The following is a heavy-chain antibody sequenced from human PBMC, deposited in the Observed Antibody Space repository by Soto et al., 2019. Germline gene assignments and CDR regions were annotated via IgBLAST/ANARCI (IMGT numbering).Heavy chain of an antibody. CDR1: GGSFSGYY. D-gene: IGHD5-18*01. J-gene: IGHJ4*02. CDR3: ARGRSSLWLNY. CDR2: INHSGST. V-gene: IGHV4-34*01. Sequence: SETLSLTCAVYGGSFSGYYWSWIRQPPGKGLEWIGEINHSGSTNYNPSLKSRVTISVDTSKNQFSLKLSSVTAADTAVYYCARGRSSLWLNYWGQGTLVTVSS.